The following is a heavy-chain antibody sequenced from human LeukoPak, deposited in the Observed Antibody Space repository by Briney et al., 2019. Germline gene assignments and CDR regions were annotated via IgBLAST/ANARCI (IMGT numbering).Heavy chain of an antibody. V-gene: IGHV3-64D*09. CDR2: INDNGGRT. CDR3: VKDVGGSYAFDY. J-gene: IGHJ4*02. CDR1: GFTFSRYA. Sequence: GGSLRLSCSASGFTFSRYAMHWVRQAPGKGLEYVSGINDNGGRTHYGDSVKGRFSISRDNSKITLHLQMSTLRAEDTALYYCVKDVGGSYAFDYWGQGILVTVAS. D-gene: IGHD1-26*01.